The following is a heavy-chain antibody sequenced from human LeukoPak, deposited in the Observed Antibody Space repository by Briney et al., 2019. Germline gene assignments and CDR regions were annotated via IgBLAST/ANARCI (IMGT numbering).Heavy chain of an antibody. CDR2: INHSGST. Sequence: SETLSLTCAVYGGSFSGYYWSWIRQPPGKGLEWIGEINHSGSTNYNPSLKSRVTISVDTSKNQFSLKLSSVTAADTAVYYCARDSAGSYYVDVGAFDIWGQGTMVTVSS. V-gene: IGHV4-34*01. D-gene: IGHD1-26*01. J-gene: IGHJ3*02. CDR3: ARDSAGSYYVDVGAFDI. CDR1: GGSFSGYY.